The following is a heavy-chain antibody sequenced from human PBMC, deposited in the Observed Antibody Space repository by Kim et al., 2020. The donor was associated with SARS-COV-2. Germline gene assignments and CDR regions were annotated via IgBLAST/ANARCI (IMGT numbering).Heavy chain of an antibody. CDR2: ISAYNGNT. Sequence: ASVKVSCKASGYTFTSYGISWVRQAPGQGLEWMGWISAYNGNTNYAQKLQGRVTMTTDTSTSTAYMELRSLRSDDTAVYYCAHTRGLIRYYGMDVWGQGTTVTVSS. CDR1: GYTFTSYG. CDR3: AHTRGLIRYYGMDV. V-gene: IGHV1-18*01. J-gene: IGHJ6*02.